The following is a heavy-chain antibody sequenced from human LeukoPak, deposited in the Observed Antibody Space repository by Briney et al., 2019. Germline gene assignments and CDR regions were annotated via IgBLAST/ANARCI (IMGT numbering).Heavy chain of an antibody. CDR2: TNSSGGST. CDR1: GFTFSSYA. J-gene: IGHJ4*02. V-gene: IGHV3-23*01. Sequence: GGSLRLSCAASGFTFSSYAMSWDPQAPGKELKWVSTTNSSGGSTYYADSVKGRFTISRDNSKNTLDLQMNSLRAEDTAVYYWAKDGTGSTFPLNFDYWGQGSLVTV. CDR3: AKDGTGSTFPLNFDY. D-gene: IGHD1-7*01.